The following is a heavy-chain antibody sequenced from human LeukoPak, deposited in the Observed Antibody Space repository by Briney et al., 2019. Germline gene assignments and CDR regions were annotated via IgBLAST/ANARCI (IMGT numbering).Heavy chain of an antibody. CDR3: ARGYDYVWGSYRPD. Sequence: SVKVPCKASGGTFSSYAISWVRQAPGQGLEWMGGIIPIFGTANYAQKFQGRVTITADESTSTAYMELSSLRSEDTAVYYCARGYDYVWGSYRPDWGQGTLVTVSS. J-gene: IGHJ4*02. CDR2: IIPIFGTA. CDR1: GGTFSSYA. V-gene: IGHV1-69*13. D-gene: IGHD3-16*02.